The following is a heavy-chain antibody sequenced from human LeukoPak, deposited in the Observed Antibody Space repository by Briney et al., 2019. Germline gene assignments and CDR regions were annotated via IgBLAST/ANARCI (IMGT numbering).Heavy chain of an antibody. J-gene: IGHJ4*02. D-gene: IGHD1-7*01. Sequence: SETLSLTCTVSGGSINSYCWSWLRQPPGRGLEWIGYIYYTGTTNYNPSLKSRVTISLDTSKTQFSLKLNSVTAADTAVYYCARGSRELYYFDYWGQGTLVTVSS. CDR2: IYYTGTT. CDR3: ARGSRELYYFDY. V-gene: IGHV4-59*01. CDR1: GGSINSYC.